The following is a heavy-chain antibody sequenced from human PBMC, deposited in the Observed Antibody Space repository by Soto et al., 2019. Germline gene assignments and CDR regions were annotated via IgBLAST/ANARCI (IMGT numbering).Heavy chain of an antibody. CDR2: INWSGGSS. Sequence: EAQLVESGGGLVQPGRSLRLSCAASGFTFDAFAMHWVRQAPGKGLEWVSGINWSGGSSGYSDSVKGRFTISRDNAKNSLSVQMNSLRVEDTALFYCVKANDQQLVEGGPFDMGGQGPMVTVSS. D-gene: IGHD6-13*01. CDR1: GFTFDAFA. CDR3: VKANDQQLVEGGPFDM. V-gene: IGHV3-9*01. J-gene: IGHJ3*02.